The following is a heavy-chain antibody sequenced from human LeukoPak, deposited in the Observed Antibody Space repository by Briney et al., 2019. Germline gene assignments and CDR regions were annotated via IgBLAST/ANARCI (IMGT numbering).Heavy chain of an antibody. Sequence: SVKVSCKASGGTFSSYAISWVRQAPGQGLEWMGGIIPIFGTANYARKFQGRVTITADESTSTAYMELSSLRSEDTAVYYCARHPAYYYYGMDVWGQGTTVTVSS. CDR1: GGTFSSYA. CDR3: ARHPAYYYYGMDV. CDR2: IIPIFGTA. J-gene: IGHJ6*02. V-gene: IGHV1-69*13.